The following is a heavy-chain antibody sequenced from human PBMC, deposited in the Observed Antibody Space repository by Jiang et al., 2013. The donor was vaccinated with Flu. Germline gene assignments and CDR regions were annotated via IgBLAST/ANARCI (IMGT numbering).Heavy chain of an antibody. J-gene: IGHJ4*02. CDR2: IYYSGST. CDR3: ARSFSSSWSPFDY. Sequence: PGLVKPSETLSLTCTVSGGSISSYYWSWIRQPPGKGLEWIGYIYYSGSTNYNPSLKSRVTISVDTSKNQFSLKLSSVTAADTAVYYCARSFSSSWSPFDYWGQGTLVTVSS. D-gene: IGHD6-13*01. V-gene: IGHV4-59*01. CDR1: GGSISSYY.